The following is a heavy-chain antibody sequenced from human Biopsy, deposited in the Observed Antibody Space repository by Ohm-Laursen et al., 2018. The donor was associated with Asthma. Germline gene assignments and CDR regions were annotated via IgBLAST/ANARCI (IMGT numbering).Heavy chain of an antibody. Sequence: GASVKVSCKASGYTFISYAIHWVRQAPGQRLEWMGWINAVNGNTKYSQKFQGRVTITRDTSASTAYMLLSSLRSEDTAVYYCARTYYDFLTRQGNDAFAIWGQGTMVTVSS. J-gene: IGHJ3*02. CDR3: ARTYYDFLTRQGNDAFAI. CDR2: INAVNGNT. CDR1: GYTFISYA. D-gene: IGHD3-9*01. V-gene: IGHV1-3*01.